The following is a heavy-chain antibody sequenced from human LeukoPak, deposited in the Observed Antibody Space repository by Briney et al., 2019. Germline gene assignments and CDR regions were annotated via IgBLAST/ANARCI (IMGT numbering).Heavy chain of an antibody. Sequence: GGSLRLSCAASGFTFSSYEMNWVRQAPGKWLEWVSYIGSSGRSIYYADSVKGRFTISRDNAKNSLYLQMNSLTAEDTAVYYCARLYSSSSGKAFDIWGQGTMVTVSS. CDR3: ARLYSSSSGKAFDI. CDR2: IGSSGRSI. J-gene: IGHJ3*02. CDR1: GFTFSSYE. V-gene: IGHV3-48*03. D-gene: IGHD6-6*01.